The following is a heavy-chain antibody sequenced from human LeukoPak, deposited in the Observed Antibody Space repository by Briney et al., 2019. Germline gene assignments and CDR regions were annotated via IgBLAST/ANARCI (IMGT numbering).Heavy chain of an antibody. J-gene: IGHJ5*02. D-gene: IGHD2-21*02. CDR1: GFTFTTYS. CDR3: ARGASYVTSQWFDP. V-gene: IGHV3-48*01. CDR2: ISSSSSTI. Sequence: GGSLRLSCAASGFTFTTYSMNWVHQAPGKGLEWVSYISSSSSTIYYADSVKGRFTISRDNAKNSLYLQMNSLRAEDTAVYYCARGASYVTSQWFDPWGQGTQATVSS.